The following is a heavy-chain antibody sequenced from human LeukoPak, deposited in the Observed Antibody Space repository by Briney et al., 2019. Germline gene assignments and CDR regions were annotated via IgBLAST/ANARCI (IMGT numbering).Heavy chain of an antibody. D-gene: IGHD2-8*01. V-gene: IGHV3-48*03. CDR1: GFTFSSYG. J-gene: IGHJ4*02. CDR3: ATSPSIVPGQI. Sequence: GGSLRLSCAASGFTFSSYGMNWVRQAPGRGLEWVSYISGGGSTVYYADSVKGRFTISRDNARNSLYLQMNSLSAEDTAVYYCATSPSIVPGQIWGQGTLVTVSS. CDR2: ISGGGSTV.